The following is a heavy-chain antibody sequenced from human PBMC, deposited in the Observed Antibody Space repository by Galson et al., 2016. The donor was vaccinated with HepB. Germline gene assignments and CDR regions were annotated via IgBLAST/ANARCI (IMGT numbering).Heavy chain of an antibody. CDR2: IDRGGST. CDR3: ARGHIDS. CDR1: GFTVSNNY. V-gene: IGHV3-53*01. Sequence: SLRLSCAAFGFTVSNNYMSWVRQATGKGLEWVALIDRGGSTYYADSVKGRFTISRDNSKKTLYLQMNSLRAEDAAVYYCARGHIDSWGQGTLVTVSS. J-gene: IGHJ5*01.